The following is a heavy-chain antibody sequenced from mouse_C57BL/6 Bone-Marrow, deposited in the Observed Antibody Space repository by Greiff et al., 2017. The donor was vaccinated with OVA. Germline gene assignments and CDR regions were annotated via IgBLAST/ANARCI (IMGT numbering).Heavy chain of an antibody. CDR2: IDPETGGT. CDR3: TSRGGFFAY. Sequence: VKLMESGAELVRPGASVTLSCKASGYTFTDYEMHWVKQTPVHGLEWIGAIDPETGGTAYNQKFKGQAILTAETSSSTAYMVLRSLTSEDSAVYYCTSRGGFFAYWGQGTLVTVSA. J-gene: IGHJ3*01. V-gene: IGHV1-15*01. CDR1: GYTFTDYE.